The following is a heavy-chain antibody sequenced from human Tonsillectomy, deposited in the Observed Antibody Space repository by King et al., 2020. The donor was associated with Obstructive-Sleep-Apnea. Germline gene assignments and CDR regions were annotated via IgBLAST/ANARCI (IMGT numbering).Heavy chain of an antibody. D-gene: IGHD6-19*01. CDR2: IKSDGRTT. V-gene: IGHV3-74*01. CDR1: GFTFSSYW. CDR3: ARQGSGGWYGVFGDY. J-gene: IGHJ4*02. Sequence: VQLVESGGGLVQPGGSLRLSCAASGFTFSSYWMHWVRQAPGKGLVWVPVIKSDGRTTSYADSGKGRFTIARDNAKNTLHLQMNSLRAEDTAVYYCARQGSGGWYGVFGDYWGQGALVTVSS.